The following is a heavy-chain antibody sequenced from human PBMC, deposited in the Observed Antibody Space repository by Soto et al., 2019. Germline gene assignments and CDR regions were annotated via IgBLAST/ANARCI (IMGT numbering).Heavy chain of an antibody. CDR3: ARADSGSYGLDY. V-gene: IGHV4-31*03. J-gene: IGHJ4*02. D-gene: IGHD1-26*01. CDR2: ISASGST. CDR1: GGSISDGYY. Sequence: SETLSLTCTVSGGSISDGYYWTWIRQHPGKGLEWIGSISASGSTYYNPSLKSRVTISVDTSKNQFSLKLSSVTAADTAVYYCARADSGSYGLDYWGQGTLVTVSS.